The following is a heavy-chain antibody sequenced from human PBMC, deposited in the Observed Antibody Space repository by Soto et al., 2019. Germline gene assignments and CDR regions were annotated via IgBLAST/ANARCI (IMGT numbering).Heavy chain of an antibody. CDR3: AREQSGEIMTLTDPLDI. Sequence: GASVKVSCKASGYTFTTYDFNWVRQAPGPRLEWMGWINAGNGNTQYSQKFQGRVTITRDTSASIAYMEVSSLRSEDTALYYCAREQSGEIMTLTDPLDIWGQGTMVTVSS. CDR2: INAGNGNT. V-gene: IGHV1-3*01. J-gene: IGHJ3*02. D-gene: IGHD3-16*01. CDR1: GYTFTTYD.